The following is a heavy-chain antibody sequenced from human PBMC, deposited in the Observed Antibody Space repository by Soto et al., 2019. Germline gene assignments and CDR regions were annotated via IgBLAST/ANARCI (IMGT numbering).Heavy chain of an antibody. CDR3: ARAFCGGDCYRFYY. J-gene: IGHJ4*02. D-gene: IGHD2-21*02. Sequence: QVQLQASGPGLVKPSQTLSLTCTVSGGSISSGDYYWSWIRHPTGKGLEWIGYISYSGYTYYNPSLQSRFTLSVDTSKIQVSLKLSSVTAADTAVFFCARAFCGGDCYRFYYWGQGTLVTVSS. CDR2: ISYSGYT. V-gene: IGHV4-30-4*01. CDR1: GGSISSGDYY.